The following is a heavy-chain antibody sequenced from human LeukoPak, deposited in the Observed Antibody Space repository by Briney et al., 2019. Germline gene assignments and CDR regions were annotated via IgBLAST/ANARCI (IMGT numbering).Heavy chain of an antibody. CDR3: ARYFGGIAARIGQIDY. V-gene: IGHV4-39*01. CDR1: GGSISSSSYY. J-gene: IGHJ4*02. Sequence: PSETLSLTCTVSGGSISSSSYYWGWIRQPPGKGLEWIGSIYYSGSTYYNPSLKSRVTISVDTSKNQFSLKLSSVTAADTAVYYCARYFGGIAARIGQIDYWGQGTLVTVSS. CDR2: IYYSGST. D-gene: IGHD6-6*01.